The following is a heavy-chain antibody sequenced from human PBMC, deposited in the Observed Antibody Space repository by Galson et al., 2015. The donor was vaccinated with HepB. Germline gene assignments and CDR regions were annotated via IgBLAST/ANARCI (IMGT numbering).Heavy chain of an antibody. V-gene: IGHV1-69*13. CDR1: GGTFSSYA. D-gene: IGHD2-2*03. CDR3: ASLGIVVVPAAPTTDDAFDI. J-gene: IGHJ3*02. CDR2: IIPIFGTA. Sequence: SVKVSCKASGGTFSSYAIIFLRQAPGQGLEWMGGIIPIFGTANYAQKFQGRVTITADEPTSTAYMELRSLRSDDTAVYYCASLGIVVVPAAPTTDDAFDIWGQGTMVTVSS.